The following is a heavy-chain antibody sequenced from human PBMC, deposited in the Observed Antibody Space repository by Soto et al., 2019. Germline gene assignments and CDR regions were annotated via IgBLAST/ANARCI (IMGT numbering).Heavy chain of an antibody. D-gene: IGHD4-17*01. CDR3: ARMGDYGYYFDY. CDR2: IYYSGST. J-gene: IGHJ4*02. CDR1: GGSISSYY. V-gene: IGHV4-59*01. Sequence: SETLSLTCTVSGGSISSYYWSWIRQPPGKGLEWIGYIYYSGSTNYNPSLKSRVTISVDTSKNQFSLKLSSVTAADTAVYYCARMGDYGYYFDYWGQGTLVTVS.